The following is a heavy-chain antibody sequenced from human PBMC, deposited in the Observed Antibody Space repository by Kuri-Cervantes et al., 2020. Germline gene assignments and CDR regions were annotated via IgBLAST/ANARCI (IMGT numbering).Heavy chain of an antibody. CDR3: ARIVGWYFDL. J-gene: IGHJ2*01. CDR2: ISSSGSSI. D-gene: IGHD1-26*01. V-gene: IGHV3-48*04. CDR1: GFTFSSYA. Sequence: GESLKISCAASGFTFSSYAMSWVRQAPGKGLEWISYISSSGSSISYADSMKGRFTISRDNAKNSLYLQLNSLRAEDTAVYYCARIVGWYFDLWGRGTLVTVSS.